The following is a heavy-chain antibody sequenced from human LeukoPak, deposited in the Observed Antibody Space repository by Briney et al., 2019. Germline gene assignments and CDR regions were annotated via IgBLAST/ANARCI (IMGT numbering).Heavy chain of an antibody. Sequence: SETLSLTCGISGGSISSTTYHWDWIRQPPGKGLEWIGSIYYSGSTNYNPSLKSRVTITVDTSENQFSLKLSSVNAADTAVYYCARRNTGTYAAYFDLWGRGTLVTVSS. CDR1: GGSISSTTYH. CDR2: IYYSGST. CDR3: ARRNTGTYAAYFDL. D-gene: IGHD4-11*01. J-gene: IGHJ2*01. V-gene: IGHV4-39*01.